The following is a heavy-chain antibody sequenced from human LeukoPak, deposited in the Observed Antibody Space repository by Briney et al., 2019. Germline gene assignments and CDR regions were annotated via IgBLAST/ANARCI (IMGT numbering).Heavy chain of an antibody. D-gene: IGHD3-22*01. Sequence: SETLSLTCTVSGGSISSGGYYWSWIRQHPGKGLEWIGYIYYSGSTYYNPSLKSRVTISVDTSKNQFSLKLSSVTAADTAVYYCARALRDYYDSSGYYYGKPYYFDYWGQGTLVTVSS. CDR3: ARALRDYYDSSGYYYGKPYYFDY. CDR1: GGSISSGGYY. V-gene: IGHV4-31*03. CDR2: IYYSGST. J-gene: IGHJ4*02.